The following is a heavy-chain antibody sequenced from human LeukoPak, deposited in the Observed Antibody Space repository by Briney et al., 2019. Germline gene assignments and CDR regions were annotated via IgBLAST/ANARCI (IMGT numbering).Heavy chain of an antibody. CDR1: GFTFSSYW. V-gene: IGHV3-74*01. D-gene: IGHD3-16*01. Sequence: PGGSLRLSCAASGFTFSSYWMHWVRQAPGKGLVWVSRINTDGSSTSYADSVKGRFTISRDNAKNTLYLQMNSLRAEDTAVYYCARVGIGGGYYYYMDVWGKGTTVSVSS. CDR3: ARVGIGGGYYYYMDV. J-gene: IGHJ6*03. CDR2: INTDGSST.